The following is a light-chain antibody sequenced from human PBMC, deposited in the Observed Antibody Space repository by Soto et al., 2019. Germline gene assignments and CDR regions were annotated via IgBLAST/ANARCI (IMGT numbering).Light chain of an antibody. J-gene: IGKJ5*01. V-gene: IGKV3-20*01. CDR2: GTS. CDR1: QSVSSSY. CDR3: QQYGSSPRT. Sequence: EIVLTQSPGTLSLSPGESATLSCRASQSVSSSYLAWYQQKPGQAPRLLIYGTSSRATGIPDRFSGSGSGTDFTLTINRLEPEDFAVYFCQQYGSSPRTFGQGTRVEIK.